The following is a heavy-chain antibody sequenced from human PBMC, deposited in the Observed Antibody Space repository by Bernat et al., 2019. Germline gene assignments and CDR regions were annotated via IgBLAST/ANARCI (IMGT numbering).Heavy chain of an antibody. CDR2: ISSSSCYI. CDR1: GFTFSSYS. CDR3: AREARDTMIGVVSDAFDV. Sequence: EVQLVESGGGLVKPGGSLRLSCAASGFTFSSYSMNWVRQAPGKGLEWVSSISSSSCYIYYAESVKGRFTISRDNAKNSLYLQMNSLRAEDTAVYYCAREARDTMIGVVSDAFDVWGQGTMVTVSS. J-gene: IGHJ3*01. V-gene: IGHV3-21*01. D-gene: IGHD3-22*01.